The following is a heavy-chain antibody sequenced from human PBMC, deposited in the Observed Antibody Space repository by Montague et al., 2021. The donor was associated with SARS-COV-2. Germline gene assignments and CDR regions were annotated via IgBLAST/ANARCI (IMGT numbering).Heavy chain of an antibody. CDR1: GGSFSGYY. D-gene: IGHD3-22*01. V-gene: IGHV4-34*01. Sequence: SETLSLTCAVYGGSFSGYYWSWIRQPLGKGLEWIGEINHSGSTNXNPSLKSRVTISVDTSKNQFSLKLSSVTAADTAVYYCARGPRITMIVVVITDIWFDPWGQGTLVTVSS. J-gene: IGHJ5*02. CDR3: ARGPRITMIVVVITDIWFDP. CDR2: INHSGST.